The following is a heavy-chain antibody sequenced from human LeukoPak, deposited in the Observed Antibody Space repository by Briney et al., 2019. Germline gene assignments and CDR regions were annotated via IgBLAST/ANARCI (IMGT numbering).Heavy chain of an antibody. CDR2: MNPNSGNT. V-gene: IGHV1-8*01. J-gene: IGHJ3*02. CDR3: ARGSYPFYVWLRNDAFDI. Sequence: ASVKVSCKASGYTFTSYDINWVRQATGQGLEWMGWMNPNSGNTGYAQKFQGRVTMTRNTSISTAYMELSSLRSEDTAVYYCARGSYPFYVWLRNDAFDIWGQGTMVTVSS. D-gene: IGHD2/OR15-2a*01. CDR1: GYTFTSYD.